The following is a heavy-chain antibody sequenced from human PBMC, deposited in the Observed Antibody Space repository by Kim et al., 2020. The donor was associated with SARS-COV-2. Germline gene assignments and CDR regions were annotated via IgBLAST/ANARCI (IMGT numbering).Heavy chain of an antibody. Sequence: GGSLRLSCAASGFTFSDYYMSWIRQAPGKGLEWFSYISSSSSYTNYADSVKGRFTISRDNAKNSLYLQMNSLRAEDTAVFYCARVCSGGSCYPSYYYYYGMDVWGQGTTVTVSS. CDR1: GFTFSDYY. CDR3: ARVCSGGSCYPSYYYYYGMDV. CDR2: ISSSSSYT. V-gene: IGHV3-11*06. J-gene: IGHJ6*02. D-gene: IGHD2-15*01.